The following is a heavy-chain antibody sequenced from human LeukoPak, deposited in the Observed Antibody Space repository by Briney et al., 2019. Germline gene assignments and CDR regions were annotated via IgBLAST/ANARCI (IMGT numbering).Heavy chain of an antibody. CDR1: GGSISSHY. CDR2: IYYSGST. V-gene: IGHV4-59*11. J-gene: IGHJ4*02. CDR3: ARGSYYFDY. D-gene: IGHD6-13*01. Sequence: SETLSLTRTVSGGSISSHYWSWIRQPPGKGLEWIGYIYYSGSTNYNPSLKSRVTISVDASKNQFSLKLSSVTAADTAVYYCARGSYYFDYWGQGTLVTVSS.